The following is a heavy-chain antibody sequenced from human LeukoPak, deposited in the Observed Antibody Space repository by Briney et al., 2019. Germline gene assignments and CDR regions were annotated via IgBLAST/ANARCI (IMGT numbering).Heavy chain of an antibody. Sequence: ASVKVSCKASGYTFTSYYMHWVRQAPGQGLEWMGWINPNSGGTNYAQKFQGRVTMTRDTSISTAYMELSRLRSDDTAVYYCARAYYDSSGYYYGGSDAFDIWGQGTMVTVSS. D-gene: IGHD3-22*01. CDR3: ARAYYDSSGYYYGGSDAFDI. CDR1: GYTFTSYY. J-gene: IGHJ3*02. CDR2: INPNSGGT. V-gene: IGHV1-2*02.